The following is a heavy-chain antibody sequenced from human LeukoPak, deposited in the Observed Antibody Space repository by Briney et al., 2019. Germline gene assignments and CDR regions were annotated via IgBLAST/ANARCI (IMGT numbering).Heavy chain of an antibody. CDR3: ARGGTVTNFGY. J-gene: IGHJ4*02. CDR2: IYYSGST. Sequence: SETLSLTCTVSGGSINSYYWSWIRQTPGKGLEWIGYIYYSGSTSYTPTLKSRVTISLDTSKNQFSLNLESVTAADTAVYYCARGGTVTNFGYWGQGTLVTVSS. V-gene: IGHV4-59*01. D-gene: IGHD4-17*01. CDR1: GGSINSYY.